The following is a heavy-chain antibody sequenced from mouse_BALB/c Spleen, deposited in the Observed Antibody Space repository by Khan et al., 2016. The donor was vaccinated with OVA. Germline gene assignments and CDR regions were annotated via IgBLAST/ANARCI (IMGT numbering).Heavy chain of an antibody. Sequence: QVRLQQSGAELAKPGASVKMSCKASGYTFTTYWMHWVKQRPGQGLEWIGYINPTSGYTDYNEKFKDRATLSADKSSSTADTQLSRLTSEDSAVYYCTRDRIDYWGQGTTLTVSS. CDR2: INPTSGYT. J-gene: IGHJ2*01. V-gene: IGHV1-7*01. CDR1: GYTFTTYW. CDR3: TRDRIDY.